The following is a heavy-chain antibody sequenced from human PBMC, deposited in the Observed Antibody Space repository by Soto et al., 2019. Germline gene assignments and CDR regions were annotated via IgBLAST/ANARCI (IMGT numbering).Heavy chain of an antibody. CDR3: ARGGSSSRRTDY. CDR2: FSAYNANT. V-gene: IGHV1-18*01. D-gene: IGHD6-6*01. CDR1: GYTFTSYG. Sequence: QVQLVQSGAEVKKPGASVKVSCKASGYTFTSYGITWVRQAPGQGLEWMGWFSAYNANTYYAQKLQGRVTKPTDTSTSTAYMELRRLKSDDTAVYYSARGGSSSRRTDYWGQGTLVTVSS. J-gene: IGHJ4*02.